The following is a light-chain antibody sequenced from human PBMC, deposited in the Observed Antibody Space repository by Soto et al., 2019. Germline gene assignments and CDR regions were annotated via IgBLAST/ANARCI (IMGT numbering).Light chain of an antibody. CDR3: SSFTTSSTWV. CDR1: SSDVGIYNF. V-gene: IGLV2-14*01. J-gene: IGLJ3*02. CDR2: EVR. Sequence: QSALTQPASVSGSPGQSITISCTGTSSDVGIYNFVSWFQQYPDKAPKLVISEVRNRPSGVSDRFSGSKSGNTASLTISGLQTEDEADYYCSSFTTSSTWVFGGGTKVTVL.